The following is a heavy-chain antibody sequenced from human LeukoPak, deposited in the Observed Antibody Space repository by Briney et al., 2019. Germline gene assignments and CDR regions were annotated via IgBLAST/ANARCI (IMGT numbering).Heavy chain of an antibody. Sequence: PSETLSLTCIVSGASISPYYWSWIRQPPGKGLEWIGYIYYSGSTNYNPSLKSRVTISVDTSKNQFSLKLSSVTAADTAVYYCARLRLRGNWFDPWGQGTLVTVSS. CDR2: IYYSGST. D-gene: IGHD4-17*01. J-gene: IGHJ5*02. CDR3: ARLRLRGNWFDP. CDR1: GASISPYY. V-gene: IGHV4-59*08.